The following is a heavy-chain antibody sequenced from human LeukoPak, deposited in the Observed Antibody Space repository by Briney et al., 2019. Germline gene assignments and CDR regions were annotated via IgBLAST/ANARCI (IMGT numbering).Heavy chain of an antibody. Sequence: GGSLRLSCAASGFTFDDYAMHWVRQAPGKGLEWVSGISWNSGSIGYADSVKGRFTISRDNAKNSLYLQMNSLRAEDTALYYCAKGLGFGEFHPFDYWGQGTLVTVSS. CDR2: ISWNSGSI. CDR3: AKGLGFGEFHPFDY. V-gene: IGHV3-9*01. CDR1: GFTFDDYA. D-gene: IGHD3-10*01. J-gene: IGHJ4*02.